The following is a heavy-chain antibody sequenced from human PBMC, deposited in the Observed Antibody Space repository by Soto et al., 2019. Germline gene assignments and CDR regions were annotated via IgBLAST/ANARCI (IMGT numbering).Heavy chain of an antibody. Sequence: SETLSLTCAVYGGSFSGYYCSFIRHPPFKWLEWIGEINHSGSTNYNPSLKSRVTISVDTSKNQFSLKLSSVTAADTAVYYCARVSIVVVVAAPANDAFDIWAKGQWSPSPQ. D-gene: IGHD2-15*01. CDR3: ARVSIVVVVAAPANDAFDI. V-gene: IGHV4-34*01. J-gene: IGHJ3*02. CDR1: GGSFSGYY. CDR2: INHSGST.